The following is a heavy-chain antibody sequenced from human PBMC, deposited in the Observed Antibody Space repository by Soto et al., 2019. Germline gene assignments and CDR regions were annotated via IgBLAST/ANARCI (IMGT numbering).Heavy chain of an antibody. CDR2: ISYDGSNK. V-gene: IGHV3-30*18. D-gene: IGHD2-15*01. CDR3: AKDGCSGGSCPYYFDY. J-gene: IGHJ4*02. Sequence: GGSLRLSCAASGFTFSSYGMHWVRQAPGKGLEWVAVISYDGSNKYYADSVKGRFTISRDNPKNTLYLQMNSLRAEDTAVYYCAKDGCSGGSCPYYFDYWGQGTLVTVSS. CDR1: GFTFSSYG.